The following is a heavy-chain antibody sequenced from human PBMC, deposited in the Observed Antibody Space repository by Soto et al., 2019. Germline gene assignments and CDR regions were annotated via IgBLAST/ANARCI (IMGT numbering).Heavy chain of an antibody. CDR2: ISNGGGST. J-gene: IGHJ4*02. CDR1: GFSFSDYP. V-gene: IGHV3-23*01. Sequence: GGSLRLSCAASGFSFSDYPMSWVRRAPGKGLEWVSVISNGGGSTSYADSVKGRFTVSRDSSKNTVYLQMNSLRAEDTAVYYCSFLAWFGDQVDLFDCWGQGTVVTVSS. D-gene: IGHD3-10*01. CDR3: SFLAWFGDQVDLFDC.